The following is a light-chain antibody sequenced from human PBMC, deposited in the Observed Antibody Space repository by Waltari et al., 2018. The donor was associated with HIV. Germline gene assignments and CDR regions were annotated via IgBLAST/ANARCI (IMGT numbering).Light chain of an antibody. CDR1: SSDVGAYNY. J-gene: IGLJ1*01. V-gene: IGLV2-14*01. CDR3: SSYTGSDTLLGV. CDR2: DVN. Sequence: QSALTQPASVSGSPGQSIPISCTGTSSDVGAYNYVSWYQQHQGQAPKLIIYDVNYRPSGISSRFSGSKSGNTASLTISGLQAEDEADYYCSSYTGSDTLLGVFGTGTKVTVL.